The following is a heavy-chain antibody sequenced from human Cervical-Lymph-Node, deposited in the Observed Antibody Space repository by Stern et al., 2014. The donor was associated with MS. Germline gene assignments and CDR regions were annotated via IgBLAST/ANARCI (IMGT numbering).Heavy chain of an antibody. Sequence: EDQLVQSGAELIRPGESLKISCKGSGYKFSIYWIAWVRQMPGKGLEWMGFIYPGDAETRYSPSFQGQVTMSADKSTSTACLQWSSLNAWDTAMYFCARQTTAWASDVWGQGTLVTVSS. V-gene: IGHV5-51*01. D-gene: IGHD1-14*01. CDR2: IYPGDAET. CDR1: GYKFSIYW. J-gene: IGHJ4*02. CDR3: ARQTTAWASDV.